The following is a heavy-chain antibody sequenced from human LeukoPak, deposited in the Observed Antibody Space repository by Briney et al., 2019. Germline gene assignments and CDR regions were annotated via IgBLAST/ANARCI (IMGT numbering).Heavy chain of an antibody. CDR1: GFRFSNYW. CDR3: AKVAKYYYGPETYYFFEQ. Sequence: PGGSLRLSCAASGFRFSNYWMSWVRQAPGKGLGWVASINQDGTEKYYVDSVKGRFTISRDYAKNSLYLQMNSLRVEDTAVYYCAKVAKYYYGPETYYFFEQWGQGTPVTASS. V-gene: IGHV3-7*01. J-gene: IGHJ4*02. CDR2: INQDGTEK. D-gene: IGHD3-10*01.